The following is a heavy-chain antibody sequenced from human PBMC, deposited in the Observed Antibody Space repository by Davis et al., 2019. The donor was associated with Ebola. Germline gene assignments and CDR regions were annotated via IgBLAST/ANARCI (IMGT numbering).Heavy chain of an antibody. V-gene: IGHV3-21*01. CDR3: ASGNYLDN. J-gene: IGHJ4*02. CDR2: ISSSSSYI. Sequence: PGGSLRLSCAASGFTLSCYAMSWVRQAPGKGLEWVSSISSSSSYIYYADSVKGRFTISRDNAKNSLYLQMNSLRAEDTAVYYCASGNYLDNWGQGTLVTVSS. CDR1: GFTLSCYA. D-gene: IGHD1-26*01.